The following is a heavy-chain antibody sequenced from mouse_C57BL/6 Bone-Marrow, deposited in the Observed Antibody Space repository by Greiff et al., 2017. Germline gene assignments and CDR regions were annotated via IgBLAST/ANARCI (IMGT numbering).Heavy chain of an antibody. CDR1: GYTFTDYE. CDR3: TRDDGYYSYYAMDY. J-gene: IGHJ4*01. CDR2: IDPETGGT. Sequence: ESGAELVRPGASVTLSCKASGYTFTDYEMHWVKQTPVHGLEWIGAIDPETGGTAYNQKFKGKAILTADKSSSTAYMELRSLTSEDSAVYYCTRDDGYYSYYAMDYWGQGTSVTVSS. V-gene: IGHV1-15*01. D-gene: IGHD2-3*01.